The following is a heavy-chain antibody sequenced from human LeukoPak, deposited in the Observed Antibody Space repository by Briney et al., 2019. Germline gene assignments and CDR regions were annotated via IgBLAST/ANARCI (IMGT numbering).Heavy chain of an antibody. V-gene: IGHV3-74*01. J-gene: IGHJ5*02. CDR1: GFAFSDYW. CDR3: TTTGYYHSSGYHNWFDP. D-gene: IGHD3-22*01. CDR2: INSDGSRR. Sequence: GGSLRLSCAASGFAFSDYWMHWVRQAPGKGLVWVSRINSDGSRRTYADSVRGRFTISRDNTKKMVYLQMNSLTAEDTAVYYCTTTGYYHSSGYHNWFDPWGQGILVTVSS.